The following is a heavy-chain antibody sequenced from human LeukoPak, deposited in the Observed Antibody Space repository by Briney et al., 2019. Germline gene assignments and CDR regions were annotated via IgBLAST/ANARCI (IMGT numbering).Heavy chain of an antibody. V-gene: IGHV4-59*01. J-gene: IGHJ6*04. CDR3: ARVSSRLRTGMDV. CDR2: IYYSGST. CDR1: GGSISSYY. D-gene: IGHD3-16*01. Sequence: SETLSLTCTVSGGSISSYYWSWIRQPPGKGLEWIGYIYYSGSTNYNPSLKSRVTISVDTSENQFSLKLSSVTAADTAVYYCARVSSRLRTGMDVWGKGTTVTVSS.